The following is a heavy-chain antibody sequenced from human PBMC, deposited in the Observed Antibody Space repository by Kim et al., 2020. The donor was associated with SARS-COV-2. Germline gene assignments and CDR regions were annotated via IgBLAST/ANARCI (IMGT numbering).Heavy chain of an antibody. CDR1: GFTFRTYG. V-gene: IGHV3-30*02. J-gene: IGHJ4*02. Sequence: GGSLRLSCAASGFTFRTYGVYWARQAPGKGLEWVALFVHDGNHKIYADSVKGRFTISSDSSQNTLYLQMNSLRVEDTAMYYCAKRGLDGFDYWGQGTLVTVSS. D-gene: IGHD1-1*01. CDR3: AKRGLDGFDY. CDR2: FVHDGNHK.